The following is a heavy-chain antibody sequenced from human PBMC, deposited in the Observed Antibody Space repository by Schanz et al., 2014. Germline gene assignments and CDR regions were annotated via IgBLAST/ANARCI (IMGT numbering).Heavy chain of an antibody. D-gene: IGHD3-10*01. CDR1: GGTFSSYA. Sequence: QVQLVQSGAEVKKPGSPVKVSCKSSGGTFSSYAISWVRQAPGQGLEWMGRIIPILGIPNYAQKFQGRVTFTADKSTSTAYMELSSLKSEDTAVYYCARAKRFGDMDVWGQGTTVTVSS. V-gene: IGHV1-69*04. CDR2: IIPILGIP. J-gene: IGHJ6*02. CDR3: ARAKRFGDMDV.